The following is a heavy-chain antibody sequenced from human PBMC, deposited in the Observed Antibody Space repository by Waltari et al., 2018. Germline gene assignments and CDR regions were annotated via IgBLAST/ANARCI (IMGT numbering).Heavy chain of an antibody. CDR2: ISSSSSTI. V-gene: IGHV3-48*04. D-gene: IGHD1-26*01. CDR3: ARARGGSYRGFDY. Sequence: EVQLVESGGGLVQPGGSLRLSCAASGFTFSSYSMNWVRQAPGKGLEWVSYISSSSSTIYYADSVKGRFTISRDNAKNSLYLQMNSLRAEDTAVYYCARARGGSYRGFDYWGQGTLVTVSS. CDR1: GFTFSSYS. J-gene: IGHJ4*02.